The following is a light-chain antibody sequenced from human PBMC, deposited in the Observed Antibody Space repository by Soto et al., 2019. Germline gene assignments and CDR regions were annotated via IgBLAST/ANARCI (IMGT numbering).Light chain of an antibody. CDR3: QQYGSSPIT. CDR2: GAS. J-gene: IGKJ5*01. Sequence: DIVLTQSPGTLSLSPGERATLSCMSSQSVSSSYLAWYQQKPGQAPRLLIYGASSRATGIPDRFSGSGSGTDCTLTISRLEPEDFAVYYCQQYGSSPITFGQGTRLEIK. CDR1: QSVSSSY. V-gene: IGKV3-20*01.